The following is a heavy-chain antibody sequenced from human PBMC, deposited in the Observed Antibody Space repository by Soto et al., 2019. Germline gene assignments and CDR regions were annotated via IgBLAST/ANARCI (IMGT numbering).Heavy chain of an antibody. D-gene: IGHD4-17*01. CDR3: ATWVDYGDFEGFDF. J-gene: IGHJ4*02. Sequence: GASVKVSCKTSGYSFTDYKLHWVRLATGQGLEWMGWVDPNGGGSNSAQKFQGSVTMTWDTSITTAYLDLTRLTTNDTATYFCATWVDYGDFEGFDFWGQGTLVTVSS. V-gene: IGHV1-2*04. CDR1: GYSFTDYK. CDR2: VDPNGGGS.